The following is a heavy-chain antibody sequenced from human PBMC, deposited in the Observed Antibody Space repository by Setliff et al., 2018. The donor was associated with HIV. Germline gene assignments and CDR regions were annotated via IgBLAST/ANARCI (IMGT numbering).Heavy chain of an antibody. CDR3: ARDRCNSVSCYLYNWFDP. J-gene: IGHJ5*02. CDR1: GYTFTSHT. V-gene: IGHV1-3*04. D-gene: IGHD2-2*01. CDR2: INTGNGNT. Sequence: ASVKVSCKASGYTFTSHTIHWVRQAPGQRPEWMGWINTGNGNTKYSQKFQDRVTITRDTSADTVYMELNSLRSEDTAVYYCARDRCNSVSCYLYNWFDPWGQGTLVTVSS.